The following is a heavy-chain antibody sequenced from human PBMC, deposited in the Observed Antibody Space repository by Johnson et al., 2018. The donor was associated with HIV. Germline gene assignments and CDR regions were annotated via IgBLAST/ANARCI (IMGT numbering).Heavy chain of an antibody. J-gene: IGHJ3*02. CDR2: IDSDGET. CDR3: AKDRGGDRHGAFDI. D-gene: IGHD3-16*01. CDR1: GFTLGSYD. V-gene: IGHV3-13*01. Sequence: VQLVESGGGLVQPGGSLRLSCEASGFTLGSYDMHWVRQAAGKGLEWVSEIDSDGETYYPASVKGRFTTSRENYKNSFYLHMNSLRAEDTAVYYCAKDRGGDRHGAFDIWGQGTMVTVSS.